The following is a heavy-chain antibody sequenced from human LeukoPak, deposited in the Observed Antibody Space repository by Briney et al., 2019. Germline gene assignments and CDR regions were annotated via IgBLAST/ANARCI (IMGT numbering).Heavy chain of an antibody. CDR2: ISSSSSYI. CDR3: ARGGFSVVTAPIDY. CDR1: GFTFSSYS. J-gene: IGHJ4*02. D-gene: IGHD2-21*02. Sequence: GGSLRLSCAASGFTFSSYSMNWVRQAPGKGLEWVSSISSSSSYIYYADSVKGRFTISRDNAKNSLYLQMNSLRAEDTAVYYCARGGFSVVTAPIDYWGQGTLVTVSS. V-gene: IGHV3-21*01.